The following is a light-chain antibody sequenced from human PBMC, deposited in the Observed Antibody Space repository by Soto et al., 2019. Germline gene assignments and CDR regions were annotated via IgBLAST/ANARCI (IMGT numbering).Light chain of an antibody. CDR1: SSSKW. V-gene: IGKV1-5*01. Sequence: DIQMTQSPSTLAASVGDTVTMTCRSSSKWLAWYQKKPGKAPKLLIYDVYNLERGVPPRFSSSTSMTDSTLTIAGLQPDDLGTYYCQINTDFTFGQGTKVEIK. CDR2: DVY. CDR3: QINTDFT. J-gene: IGKJ2*01.